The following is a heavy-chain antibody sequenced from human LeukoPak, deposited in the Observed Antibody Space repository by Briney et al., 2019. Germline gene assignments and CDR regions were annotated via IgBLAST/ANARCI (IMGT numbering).Heavy chain of an antibody. CDR1: GFTFSNSW. CDR2: ISYDGSNK. D-gene: IGHD6-19*01. V-gene: IGHV3-30-3*01. Sequence: GGSLRLSCAGSGFTFSNSWMHWVRQAPGKGLEWVAVISYDGSNKYYADSVKGRFTISRDNSKNTLYLQMNSLRAEDTAVYYCARGTPSSSGWLYYGMDVWGQGTTVTVSS. J-gene: IGHJ6*02. CDR3: ARGTPSSSGWLYYGMDV.